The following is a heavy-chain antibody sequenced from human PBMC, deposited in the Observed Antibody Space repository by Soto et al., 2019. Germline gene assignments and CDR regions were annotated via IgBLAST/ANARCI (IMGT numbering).Heavy chain of an antibody. CDR1: GYTFTSYG. CDR3: ARDFDYYDSGSYVGIGFAP. Sequence: QVPLVQSGAEVKKPGASVKVSCKASGYTFTSYGITWVRQAPGQGLAWMGWIIAYNGNTNYAQTLQGRVTMTTDSAGITAYLELRSLRSDDTAVHYCARDFDYYDSGSYVGIGFAPWGQGTLVTVSS. D-gene: IGHD3-10*01. J-gene: IGHJ5*02. V-gene: IGHV1-18*01. CDR2: IIAYNGNT.